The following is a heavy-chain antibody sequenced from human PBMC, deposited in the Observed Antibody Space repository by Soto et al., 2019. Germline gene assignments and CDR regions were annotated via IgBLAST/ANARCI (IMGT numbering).Heavy chain of an antibody. CDR2: IIPIFGTA. V-gene: IGHV1-69*13. CDR1: GGTFSSYA. J-gene: IGHJ4*02. CDR3: ARGRMTTVVRYYFDY. D-gene: IGHD4-17*01. Sequence: GASVKVSCKASGGTFSSYAISCVRQAPGQGLEWMGGIIPIFGTANYAQKFQGRVTITADESTSTAYMELSSLRSEDTAVYYCARGRMTTVVRYYFDYWGQGTLVTVSS.